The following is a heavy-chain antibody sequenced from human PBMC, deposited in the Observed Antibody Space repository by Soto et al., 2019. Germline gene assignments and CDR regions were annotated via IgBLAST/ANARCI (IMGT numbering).Heavy chain of an antibody. CDR2: ISYDGSNK. CDR3: AKDYYGSGINWFDP. J-gene: IGHJ5*02. Sequence: GGSLRLSCAASGFTFSSYGMHWVRQAPGKGLEWVAVISYDGSNKYYADSVKGRFTISRDNSKNTLYLQMNSLRAEDTAVYYCAKDYYGSGINWFDPWGQGTLVTVSS. D-gene: IGHD3-10*01. V-gene: IGHV3-30*18. CDR1: GFTFSSYG.